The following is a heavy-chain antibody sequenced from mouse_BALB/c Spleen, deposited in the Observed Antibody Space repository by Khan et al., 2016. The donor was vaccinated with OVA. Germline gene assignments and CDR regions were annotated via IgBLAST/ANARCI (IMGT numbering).Heavy chain of an antibody. CDR3: AIICDCYDCFTY. J-gene: IGHJ3*01. CDR1: GLSLTNYG. D-gene: IGHD2-12*01. Sequence: VQLQESGPGLVAPSQSLSITCTVSGLSLTNYGISWIRQPPGKGLEWLGVIWGDGSTNYHSALISRLSINKDNSKSQAVLKLNSLLTDDTATVYCAIICDCYDCFTYWGQGTLVTVSA. V-gene: IGHV2-3*01. CDR2: IWGDGST.